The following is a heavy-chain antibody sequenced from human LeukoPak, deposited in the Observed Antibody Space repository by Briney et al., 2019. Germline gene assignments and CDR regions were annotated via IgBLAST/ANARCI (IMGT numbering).Heavy chain of an antibody. CDR2: ISGSGGTT. CDR1: RFTFQTHA. D-gene: IGHD3-22*01. J-gene: IGHJ4*02. CDR3: AKDSGYYDSSGYLDY. Sequence: GGSLRLSCAASRFTFQTHAMNWLRQAPGKGLEWVSAISGSGGTTYYADSVKGRFTISRDNSKNTLYLQMNSLRAEDTAVYYCAKDSGYYDSSGYLDYWGQGTLVTVSS. V-gene: IGHV3-23*01.